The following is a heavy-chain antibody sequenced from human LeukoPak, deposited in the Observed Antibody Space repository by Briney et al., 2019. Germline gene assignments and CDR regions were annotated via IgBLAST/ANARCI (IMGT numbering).Heavy chain of an antibody. CDR3: AKPSCSSASCFRFDP. CDR2: ISGSGGSA. J-gene: IGHJ5*02. CDR1: GFTFSSYA. V-gene: IGHV3-23*01. D-gene: IGHD2-2*01. Sequence: PGGSLRLPCAASGFTFSSYAMSWVRQAPGKGLEWVSGISGSGGSAYYADSVKGRFTISRDNSKNTLYLQMNSLRAEDTAVYYCAKPSCSSASCFRFDPWGQGTPVTVSS.